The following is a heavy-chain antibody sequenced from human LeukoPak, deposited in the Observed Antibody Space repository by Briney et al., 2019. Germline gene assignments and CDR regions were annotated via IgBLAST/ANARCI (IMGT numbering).Heavy chain of an antibody. J-gene: IGHJ4*02. V-gene: IGHV3-74*01. CDR3: ASTFGGLSHFDY. D-gene: IGHD3-16*01. CDR1: GFTFSSYA. Sequence: GGSLRLSCAASGFTFSSYAMSWVRQAPGKGLVWVSRINSDGSSTSYADSVKGRFTISRDNAKNTLYLQMNSLRAEDTAVYYCASTFGGLSHFDYWAQETLVTVPS. CDR2: INSDGSST.